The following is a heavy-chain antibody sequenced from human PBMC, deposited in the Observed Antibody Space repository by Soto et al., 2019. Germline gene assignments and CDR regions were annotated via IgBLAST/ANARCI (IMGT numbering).Heavy chain of an antibody. V-gene: IGHV1-69*13. D-gene: IGHD5-18*01. Sequence: GXSVKVSCNASGGTFSSYAIGLVRQAPGQGLEWMGGIIPIFGTANYAQKFQGRVTITADESTSKAYMELSSLRSEDTAVYYCARDGYTRHDAFDIWGQGTMVTVSS. CDR1: GGTFSSYA. CDR3: ARDGYTRHDAFDI. CDR2: IIPIFGTA. J-gene: IGHJ3*02.